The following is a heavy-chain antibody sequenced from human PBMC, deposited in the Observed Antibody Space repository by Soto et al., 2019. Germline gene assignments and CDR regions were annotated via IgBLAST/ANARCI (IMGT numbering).Heavy chain of an antibody. D-gene: IGHD3-3*02. Sequence: SETLSLTCTVSGGSISSYYWSWIRQPPGKGLEWIGYIYYSGSTYYNPSLKSRVTISVDTSKNQFSLKLSSVTAADTAVYYCARHEISVDYWGQGTLVTVSS. V-gene: IGHV4-59*04. CDR3: ARHEISVDY. CDR1: GGSISSYY. CDR2: IYYSGST. J-gene: IGHJ4*02.